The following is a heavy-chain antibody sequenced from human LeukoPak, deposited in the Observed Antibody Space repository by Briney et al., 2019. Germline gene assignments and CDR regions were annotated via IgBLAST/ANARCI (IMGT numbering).Heavy chain of an antibody. V-gene: IGHV1-69*13. CDR3: ARGEELRFLEWLFQS. J-gene: IGHJ5*02. CDR2: IIPIFGTA. D-gene: IGHD3-3*01. Sequence: ASVKVSCKASGGTFSSYAISWVRQAPGQGLEWMGGIIPIFGTANYAQKFQGRVTITADESTSTAYMELSSLRSEDTAVYYCARGEELRFLEWLFQSWGQGTLVTVSS. CDR1: GGTFSSYA.